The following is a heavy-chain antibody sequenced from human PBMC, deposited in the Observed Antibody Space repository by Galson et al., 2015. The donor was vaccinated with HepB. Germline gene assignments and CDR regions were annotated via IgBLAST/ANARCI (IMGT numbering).Heavy chain of an antibody. Sequence: SVKVSCKASGFTFTSSTMQWVRQARGQRLEWIGWVVVGSDNTNYAHNFQERVTITRDMSTSTAYMALSSLRSEDTAVYYCAASTHSSSWYSLFYYYAMDVWGQGTTVTVSS. CDR2: VVVGSDNT. CDR1: GFTFTSST. J-gene: IGHJ6*02. CDR3: AASTHSSSWYSLFYYYAMDV. V-gene: IGHV1-58*02. D-gene: IGHD6-13*01.